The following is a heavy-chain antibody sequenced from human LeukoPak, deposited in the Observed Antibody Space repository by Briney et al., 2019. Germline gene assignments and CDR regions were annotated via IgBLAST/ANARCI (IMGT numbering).Heavy chain of an antibody. D-gene: IGHD3-3*01. V-gene: IGHV3-21*01. CDR1: GFXFSSYS. CDR2: ISSSNSYI. J-gene: IGHJ4*02. Sequence: GGSLRLSCAASGFXFSSYSINWVRQAPGKGLEWVSSISSSNSYIYNADSVKGRFTISRDNAKNSLYLQMNSLRAEDTAVYYCARDLLEWYFDYWGQGTLVTVSS. CDR3: ARDLLEWYFDY.